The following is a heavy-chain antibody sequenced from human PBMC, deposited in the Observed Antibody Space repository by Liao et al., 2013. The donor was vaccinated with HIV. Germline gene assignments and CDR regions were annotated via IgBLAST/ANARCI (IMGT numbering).Heavy chain of an antibody. Sequence: QVQLQESGPGVVKPSETLSLTCTVSGASFGGYYWHWIRQAAGKGLEWIGRIDAGGSAEYTPSLRSRVIVSLDTSRNHFSLKLTSVTAADTAVYYCARDQPRPRPGTFPLWGQGAMVTVSS. D-gene: IGHD6-25*01. J-gene: IGHJ4*01. V-gene: IGHV4-4*07. CDR2: IDAGGSA. CDR3: ARDQPRPRPGTFPL. CDR1: GASFGGYY.